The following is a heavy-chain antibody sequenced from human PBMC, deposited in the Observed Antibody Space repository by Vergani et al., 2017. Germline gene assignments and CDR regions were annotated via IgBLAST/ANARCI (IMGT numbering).Heavy chain of an antibody. CDR3: ARTIRRYGMDV. Sequence: QVQLQESGPGLVKPSETLSLTCTVSGGSISSYYWSWIRQPPGKGLEWIGYIYYSGSTNYNPSLKSRVTISVDTSKNQFSLKLSSVTAADTAVYYCARTIRRYGMDVWGQGTTVTVSS. CDR1: GGSISSYY. J-gene: IGHJ6*02. D-gene: IGHD1-1*01. CDR2: IYYSGST. V-gene: IGHV4-59*01.